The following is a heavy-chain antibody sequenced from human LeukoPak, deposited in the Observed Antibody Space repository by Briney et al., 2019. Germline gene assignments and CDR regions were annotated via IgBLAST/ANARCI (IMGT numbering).Heavy chain of an antibody. CDR2: IYYSGST. V-gene: IGHV4-59*01. D-gene: IGHD3-22*01. CDR1: GGSISSYY. Sequence: SETLSLTCTVSGGSISSYYWSWIRQPPGKGLEWIGDIYYSGSTNYNPSLKSRVTISVDTSKNQFSLKLSSVTAADTAVYYCARGGTPSYDSSGYYYVLGYWYFDLWGRGTLVTVSS. CDR3: ARGGTPSYDSSGYYYVLGYWYFDL. J-gene: IGHJ2*01.